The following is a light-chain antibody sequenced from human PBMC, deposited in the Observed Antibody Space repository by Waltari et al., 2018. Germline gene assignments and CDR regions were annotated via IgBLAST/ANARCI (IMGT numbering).Light chain of an antibody. Sequence: DIQMTQSPSSLSASVGDRVTITCRASQNVDNYLNWYQQKPGKAPDLLIYTASNLQSGVPSRFSGSGSGTDFTLTISCLQPEDFATYFCQQSYGDLTFGGGTKVEIK. CDR3: QQSYGDLT. J-gene: IGKJ4*01. CDR2: TAS. V-gene: IGKV1-39*01. CDR1: QNVDNY.